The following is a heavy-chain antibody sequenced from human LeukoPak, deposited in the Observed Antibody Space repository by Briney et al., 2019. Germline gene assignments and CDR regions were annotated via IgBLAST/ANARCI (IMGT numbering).Heavy chain of an antibody. Sequence: KTSETLSLTCAASGYSISNDYYWGWLRQPPGKGQEWTGSIFYSGSTYYKPSLKSRVTISVDTSKNKFSLKLSSLTAADTAVYYCARIDNSDSTAVFDPWLEGTLVGVSS. CDR3: ARIDNSDSTAVFDP. CDR2: IFYSGST. D-gene: IGHD4-11*01. V-gene: IGHV4-38-2*01. J-gene: IGHJ5*02. CDR1: GYSISNDYY.